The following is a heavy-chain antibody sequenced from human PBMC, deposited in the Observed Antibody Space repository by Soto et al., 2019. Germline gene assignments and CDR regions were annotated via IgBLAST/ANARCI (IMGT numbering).Heavy chain of an antibody. D-gene: IGHD3-10*01. Sequence: QVQLVQSGAEVKKPGSSVKVSCKASGGTFSSYAISWVRQAPGQGLEWMGGIIPIFGTANYAQKFQGRVTITADESTSTAYMGLGSMSSEVTAVYYCAGDANPYYWDWFDPWGQGTLVTVSS. CDR1: GGTFSSYA. V-gene: IGHV1-69*01. CDR2: IIPIFGTA. CDR3: AGDANPYYWDWFDP. J-gene: IGHJ5*02.